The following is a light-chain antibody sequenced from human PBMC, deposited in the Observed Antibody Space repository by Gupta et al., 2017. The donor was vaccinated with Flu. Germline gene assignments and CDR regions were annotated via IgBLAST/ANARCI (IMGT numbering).Light chain of an antibody. CDR2: LVS. CDR3: MQGAHWPWT. CDR1: HGVLYSDGNTY. Sequence: ACSPSHGVLYSDGNTYLHWFQQRPGQSPRRLIHLVSYRDSGVPDRFSGSGSGPDFTLTISRVEAEDVGVYYCMQGAHWPWTFGQGTKVEIK. V-gene: IGKV2-30*01. J-gene: IGKJ1*01.